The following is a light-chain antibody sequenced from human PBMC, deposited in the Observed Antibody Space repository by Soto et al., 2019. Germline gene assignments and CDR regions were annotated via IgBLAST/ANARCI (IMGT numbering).Light chain of an antibody. CDR3: SSFTSSVTYV. CDR1: SSDVGGHNS. V-gene: IGLV2-14*01. J-gene: IGLJ1*01. CDR2: DVS. Sequence: QSVLTQPASVSGSRGQSITISCTGTSSDVGGHNSVSWYRQDPGKAPKLMIYDVSNRPSGVSDRFSGSKSGNTASLTISGLQIEDEADYYCSSFTSSVTYVFGTGT.